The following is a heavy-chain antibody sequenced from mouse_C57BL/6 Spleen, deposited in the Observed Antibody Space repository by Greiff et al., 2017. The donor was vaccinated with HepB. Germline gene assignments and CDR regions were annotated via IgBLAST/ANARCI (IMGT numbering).Heavy chain of an antibody. CDR3: ERRGFGCDGVWFAY. CDR1: GYTFTEYT. V-gene: IGHV1-62-2*01. CDR2: FYTGSGSI. Sequence: QVQLQQSGAELVKPGASVKLSCTASGYTFTEYTIHWVKQRSGQGPEWIGWFYTGSGSIKYKEKFKDKATLTADKSSSTVYMVLSRLTSEGSAVYVFERRGFGCDGVWFAYWGQGTLVTVSA. J-gene: IGHJ3*01.